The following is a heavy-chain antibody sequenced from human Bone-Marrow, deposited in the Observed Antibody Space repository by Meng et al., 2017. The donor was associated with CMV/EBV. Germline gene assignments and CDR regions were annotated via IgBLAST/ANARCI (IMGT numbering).Heavy chain of an antibody. D-gene: IGHD4/OR15-4a*01. V-gene: IGHV4-39*07. CDR3: ASEKVGALAFDI. Sequence: SETLSLTCTVSGGSISSSSYYWGWIRQPPGKGLEWIGSIYYSGSTYYNPSLKSRVTISVDTSKNQFSLKLSSVTAADTAVYYCASEKVGALAFDIWGQGTMVTVSS. J-gene: IGHJ3*02. CDR2: IYYSGST. CDR1: GGSISSSSYY.